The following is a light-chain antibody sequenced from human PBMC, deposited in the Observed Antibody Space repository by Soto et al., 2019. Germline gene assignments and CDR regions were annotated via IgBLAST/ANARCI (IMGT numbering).Light chain of an antibody. V-gene: IGKV3-20*01. Sequence: EIVLTQSPGTLSLSPGERATLSCRASQSVSTNYLAWYQQTPGQAPRLLIYGASSRATGVPDRFSGSGSGTDFTLTFSRLEPEDFAVYYCQQYGSSTVTFGQGTKVEIK. CDR2: GAS. J-gene: IGKJ1*01. CDR1: QSVSTNY. CDR3: QQYGSSTVT.